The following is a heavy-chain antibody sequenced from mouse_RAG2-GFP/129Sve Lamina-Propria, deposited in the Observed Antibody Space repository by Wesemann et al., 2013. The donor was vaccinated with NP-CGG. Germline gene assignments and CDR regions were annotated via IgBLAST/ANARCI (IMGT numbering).Heavy chain of an antibody. V-gene: IGHV2-2*01. CDR1: GFSLTSYG. Sequence: QVQLKQSGPGLVAPSQSLSITCTVSGFSLTSYGVHWVRQSPGKGLEWLGVIWSGGSTDYNAAFISRLSISKDNSKSQVFFKMNSLQADDTAIYYCARNLGGYYHWYFDVWGTGTTVTVSS. CDR3: ARNLGGYYHWYFDV. CDR2: IWSGGST. J-gene: IGHJ1*03. D-gene: IGHD2-3*01.